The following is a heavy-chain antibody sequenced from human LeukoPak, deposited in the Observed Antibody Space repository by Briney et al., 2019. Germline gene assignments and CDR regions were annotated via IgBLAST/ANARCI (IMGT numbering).Heavy chain of an antibody. V-gene: IGHV3-72*01. J-gene: IGHJ4*02. Sequence: AGGSLRLSCAASGFTFSDHYMDWVRQAPGKGLEWVGRSKNKANSYITQYAAFVQGRFTISRDDSKNSLYLQINSLKTEDTAVYYCARDDCCQGDYLGQGTLVTVSS. CDR2: SKNKANSYIT. CDR3: ARDDCCQGDY. D-gene: IGHD3/OR15-3a*01. CDR1: GFTFSDHY.